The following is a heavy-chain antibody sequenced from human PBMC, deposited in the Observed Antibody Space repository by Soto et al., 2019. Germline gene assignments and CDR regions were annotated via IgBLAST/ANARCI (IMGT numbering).Heavy chain of an antibody. CDR3: ARDKDRLQLGGNYYYIMDV. J-gene: IGHJ6*02. D-gene: IGHD1-1*01. CDR2: IIPIFPTP. CDR1: GYAFTSND. Sequence: SVKVSCTDSGYAFTSNDINWVRQATGQGLEWMGGIIPIFPTPDYAQKFQGRVTITADESTTTTYMEMTSLRSEDTAIYYCARDKDRLQLGGNYYYIMDVWGQGTTVTVS. V-gene: IGHV1-69*13.